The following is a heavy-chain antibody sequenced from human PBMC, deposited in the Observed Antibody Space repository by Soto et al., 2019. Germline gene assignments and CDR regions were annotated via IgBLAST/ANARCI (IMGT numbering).Heavy chain of an antibody. CDR3: ARVKVRGEWFDP. J-gene: IGHJ5*02. CDR1: DGSVSSGSYY. Sequence: PSETLSLTCTVSDGSVSSGSYYWSWNRQPPGKGLEWIGYIYYSGSTNYNPSLKSRVTISVDTSKNQFSLKLSSVTAADTAVYYCARVKVRGEWFDPWGQGTLVTVSS. V-gene: IGHV4-61*01. CDR2: IYYSGST. D-gene: IGHD3-16*01.